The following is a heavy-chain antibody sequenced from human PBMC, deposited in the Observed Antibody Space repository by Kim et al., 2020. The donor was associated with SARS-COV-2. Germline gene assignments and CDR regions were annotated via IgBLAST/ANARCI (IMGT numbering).Heavy chain of an antibody. D-gene: IGHD3-10*01. CDR1: GGSISSSSYY. Sequence: SETLSLTCTVSGGSISSSSYYWGWIRQPPGKGLEWIGSIYYSGSTYYNPSLKSRVTISVDTSKNQFSLKLSSVTAADTAVYYCARPQGAYGSGSYYLPGGMDVWGQGTTVTVSS. V-gene: IGHV4-39*01. CDR3: ARPQGAYGSGSYYLPGGMDV. J-gene: IGHJ6*02. CDR2: IYYSGST.